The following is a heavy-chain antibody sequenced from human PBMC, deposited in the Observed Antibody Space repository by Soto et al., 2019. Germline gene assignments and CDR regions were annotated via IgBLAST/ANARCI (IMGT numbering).Heavy chain of an antibody. D-gene: IGHD3-22*01. Sequence: LRLSCAASGFTFSSYNMNWVRQAPGKGLEWVSSISSSSSYIYYADSVKGRFTISRDNAKNSLYLQMSSLRAEDTAVYYCARVHYYDSSAYYLWGQRTLVTVSS. CDR2: ISSSSSYI. V-gene: IGHV3-21*01. CDR3: ARVHYYDSSAYYL. CDR1: GFTFSSYN. J-gene: IGHJ4*02.